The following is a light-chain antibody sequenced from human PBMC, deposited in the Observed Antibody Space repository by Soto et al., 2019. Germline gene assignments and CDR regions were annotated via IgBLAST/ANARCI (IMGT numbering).Light chain of an antibody. J-gene: IGKJ4*01. CDR2: KAS. CDR1: QSISSW. CDR3: QHYNSFPLT. Sequence: DIPMTQSPSTLSASVGDRVTITCRASQSISSWLAWYQQKPGKAPKPLIYKASSLESGVPSRFSGSGSGTEFSLTIRSLQLDDFASYYCQHYNSFPLTFGGGTKVEIK. V-gene: IGKV1-5*03.